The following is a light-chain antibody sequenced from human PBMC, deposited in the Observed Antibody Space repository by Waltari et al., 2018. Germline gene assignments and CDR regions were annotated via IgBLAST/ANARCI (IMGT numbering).Light chain of an antibody. CDR1: KLGDKY. J-gene: IGLJ2*01. V-gene: IGLV3-1*01. Sequence: SYELTQPPSVSVSPGQTASITCSGDKLGDKYACWYQQKPGQSPILVIYQYTKRPSGIPERFSGSNSGNTATLTISGTQAMDEADYYCQAWDSSIVVFGGGTKLTVV. CDR2: QYT. CDR3: QAWDSSIVV.